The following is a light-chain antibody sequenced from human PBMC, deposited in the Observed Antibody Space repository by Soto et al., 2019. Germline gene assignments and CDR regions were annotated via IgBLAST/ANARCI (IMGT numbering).Light chain of an antibody. V-gene: IGLV2-14*01. CDR1: SSDIGSYNF. J-gene: IGLJ1*01. Sequence: QSARTQPASVSGSPGQSITISCTGTSSDIGSYNFVSWYQQYPGEAPKLMIYGVTNRPSGVSDRFSGSKTGNTASLTISGLQAEDEAAYYCFSHRSGNSHVFGTGTKVTVL. CDR3: FSHRSGNSHV. CDR2: GVT.